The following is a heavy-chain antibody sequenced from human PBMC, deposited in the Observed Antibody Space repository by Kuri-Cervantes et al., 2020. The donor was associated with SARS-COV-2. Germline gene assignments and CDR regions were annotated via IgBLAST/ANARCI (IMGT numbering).Heavy chain of an antibody. Sequence: GKSLKISWKGSGYSFTSYWIGWVRQMPGKGLEWMGIIYPGDSDTRYSPSFQGQVIISADKSNSTAFLQWSSLKASDTAMYYCARRAYGEQVDYYYMDVWGKGTTVTVSS. CDR3: ARRAYGEQVDYYYMDV. CDR2: IYPGDSDT. D-gene: IGHD4-17*01. J-gene: IGHJ6*03. V-gene: IGHV5-51*01. CDR1: GYSFTSYW.